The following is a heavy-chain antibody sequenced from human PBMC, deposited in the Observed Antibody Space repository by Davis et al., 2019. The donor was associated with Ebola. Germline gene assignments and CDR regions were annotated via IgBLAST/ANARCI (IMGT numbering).Heavy chain of an antibody. Sequence: GESLKISCAASGFTFSSYWMHWVRQAPGKGLVWVSRINSDGSSTSYADSVKGRFTISRDNAKNTLYLQMNSLRAEDTAVYYCARDGRDGMGDIVGATLFGYWGQGTLVTVSS. J-gene: IGHJ4*02. D-gene: IGHD1-26*01. V-gene: IGHV3-74*01. CDR1: GFTFSSYW. CDR2: INSDGSST. CDR3: ARDGRDGMGDIVGATLFGY.